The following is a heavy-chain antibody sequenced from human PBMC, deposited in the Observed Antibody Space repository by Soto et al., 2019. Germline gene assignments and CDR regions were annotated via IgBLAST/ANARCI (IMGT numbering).Heavy chain of an antibody. CDR1: GDTFSRYA. V-gene: IGHV1-69*06. Sequence: SLKVYCKTSGDTFSRYAISWGRQAPGQGLEWMGGIIPIFGTANYAQKFQGRVTITADKSTSTAYMELSSLRSEATAVYYCARDKVNYHILTGYSRYYYYYGMDVWGQGTTVTVSS. D-gene: IGHD3-9*01. J-gene: IGHJ6*02. CDR2: IIPIFGTA. CDR3: ARDKVNYHILTGYSRYYYYYGMDV.